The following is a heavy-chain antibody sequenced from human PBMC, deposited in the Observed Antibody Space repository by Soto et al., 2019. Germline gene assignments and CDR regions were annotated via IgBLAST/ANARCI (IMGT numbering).Heavy chain of an antibody. Sequence: QVQLQESGPGLVRPSGTLSLTCAVSGGSISRSNWWSWVRQPPGKGLEWIGESYHSGGTNYNPSLKSRVTMSVDKSKNQFSLNLNSVTAADTAVYYCARAYGDYNTHTFDYWGQGTLVTVSS. J-gene: IGHJ4*02. D-gene: IGHD4-17*01. V-gene: IGHV4-4*02. CDR3: ARAYGDYNTHTFDY. CDR2: SYHSGGT. CDR1: GGSISRSNW.